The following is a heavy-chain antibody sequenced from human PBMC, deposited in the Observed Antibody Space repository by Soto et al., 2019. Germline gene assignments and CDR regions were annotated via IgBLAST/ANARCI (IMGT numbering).Heavy chain of an antibody. Sequence: QVQLVQSGATQEKPGASVKVSCKAFGYSFDSYAYSWVRQAPGQGLEWMGRIGSGDTKYAQKLQGRVTMTTDTSTNTAYMELRSLRSDDTALYYCARENDPYGFDLWGQGTMVTVSS. CDR2: IGSGDT. J-gene: IGHJ3*01. CDR3: ARENDPYGFDL. V-gene: IGHV1-18*01. CDR1: GYSFDSYA.